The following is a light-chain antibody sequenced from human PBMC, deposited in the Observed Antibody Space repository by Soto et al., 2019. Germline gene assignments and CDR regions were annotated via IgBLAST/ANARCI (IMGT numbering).Light chain of an antibody. J-gene: IGKJ4*01. CDR3: QKYNSVPPT. Sequence: GDRVTITCRASQNILDDLAWYQQKPGKPPNLLISGASTLQSGVSSRFSGSGSGTDFTLTISNLQPEDVATYYCQKYNSVPPTFGGGTKLEI. V-gene: IGKV1-27*01. CDR1: QNILDD. CDR2: GAS.